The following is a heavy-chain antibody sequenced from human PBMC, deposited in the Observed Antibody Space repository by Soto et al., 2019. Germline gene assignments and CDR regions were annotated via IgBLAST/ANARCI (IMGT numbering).Heavy chain of an antibody. CDR3: AHAGDYDLLTFDH. Sequence: QITLKESGPTLVRPAQTLTLTCDFSGFSLSTYHMGVAWIRQPPGKALEWLALIYRDDDKRYSPSLKDRLAISKGTSSNQVVLTITNVDPGDTATYFCAHAGDYDLLTFDHWGPGTLVTVSS. CDR2: IYRDDDK. J-gene: IGHJ4*02. D-gene: IGHD4-17*01. CDR1: GFSLSTYHMG. V-gene: IGHV2-5*02.